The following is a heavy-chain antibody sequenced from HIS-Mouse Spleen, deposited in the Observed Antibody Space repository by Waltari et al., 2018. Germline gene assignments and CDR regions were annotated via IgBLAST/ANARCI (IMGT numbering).Heavy chain of an antibody. CDR3: ASQNWGNWYFDL. CDR1: VGSGSSGRYY. D-gene: IGHD7-27*01. CDR2: IYYSGST. V-gene: IGHV4-61*01. Sequence: QVQLQESGPGLVKPSETLSLTCTASVGSGSSGRYYWSWIRQPPGKGLEWIGYIYYSGSTNYNPSLKSRVTISVDTSKNQFSLKLSSVTAADTAVYYCASQNWGNWYFDLWGRGTLVTVSS. J-gene: IGHJ2*01.